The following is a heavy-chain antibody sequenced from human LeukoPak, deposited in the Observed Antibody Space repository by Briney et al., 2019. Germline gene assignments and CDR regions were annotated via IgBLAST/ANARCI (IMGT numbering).Heavy chain of an antibody. D-gene: IGHD2/OR15-2a*01. V-gene: IGHV1-46*01. J-gene: IGHJ4*02. CDR3: ARHRSNNFDY. CDR1: GYTFTSYY. Sequence: ASVKVSCKASGYTFTSYYMHWVRQAPGQGLEWMGIMNHSGCSTSYAQKFQGRVTITRDTSTSKVYMGLSSLRSEDTAGYYCARHRSNNFDYWGQGTLVTVSS. CDR2: MNHSGCST.